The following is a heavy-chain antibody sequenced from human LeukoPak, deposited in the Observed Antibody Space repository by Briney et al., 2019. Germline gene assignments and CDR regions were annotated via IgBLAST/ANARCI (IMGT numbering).Heavy chain of an antibody. V-gene: IGHV3-64*01. CDR1: GFTFSSYA. D-gene: IGHD6-19*01. CDR3: ARVSFGGWSYYWYFDL. CDR2: ISSNGGST. J-gene: IGHJ2*01. Sequence: PGGSLRLSCAASGFTFSSYAMSWVRQAPGKGLEYVSAISSNGGSTYYANSVKGRFTISGDNSKNTLYLQMGSLRAEDMAVYYCARVSFGGWSYYWYFDLWGRGTLVTVSS.